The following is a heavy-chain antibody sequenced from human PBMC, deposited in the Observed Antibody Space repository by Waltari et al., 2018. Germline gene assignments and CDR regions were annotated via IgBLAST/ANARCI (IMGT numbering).Heavy chain of an antibody. Sequence: QVQLPESGPGLVKLSETLSLTCTVSGLSISGYFGTWIPQPPGKGLEWIGYLHGSGGNPYLNASLKSRVSLSIDTPKNQFSLKMISVTAADTAVYYCVTHRGEGSGWSLVFNRYDMWGPGVLVTVSS. V-gene: IGHV4-59*04. CDR1: GLSISGYF. D-gene: IGHD6-13*01. CDR2: LHGSGGNP. CDR3: VTHRGEGSGWSLVFNRYDM. J-gene: IGHJ4*02.